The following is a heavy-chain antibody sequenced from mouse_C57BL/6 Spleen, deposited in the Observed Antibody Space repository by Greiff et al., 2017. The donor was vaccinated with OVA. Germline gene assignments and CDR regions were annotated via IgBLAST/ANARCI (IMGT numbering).Heavy chain of an antibody. D-gene: IGHD3-2*02. CDR1: GYAFSSSW. J-gene: IGHJ2*01. V-gene: IGHV1-82*01. CDR3: ALDSSGYDY. CDR2: IYPGDGDT. Sequence: VQLQQSGPELVKPGASVKISCKASGYAFSSSWMNWVKQRPGKGLEWIGRIYPGDGDTNYNGKFKGKATLTADKSSSTAYMQLRSLTAEDSAVYFCALDSSGYDYWGQGTTLTVSS.